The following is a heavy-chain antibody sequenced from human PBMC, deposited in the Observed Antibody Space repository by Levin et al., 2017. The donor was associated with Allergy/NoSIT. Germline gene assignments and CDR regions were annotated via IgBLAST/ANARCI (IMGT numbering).Heavy chain of an antibody. Sequence: KVSCQGSGYSFTSYWIGWVRQMPGKGLEWMGIIYPGDSDTRDSPSFQGQVTISADKSISTAYLQWSSLKASDTAIYYCARRGTRDYYYYMDVWGKGTTVTVSS. V-gene: IGHV5-51*01. CDR2: IYPGDSDT. CDR1: GYSFTSYW. CDR3: ARRGTRDYYYYMDV. D-gene: IGHD1-1*01. J-gene: IGHJ6*03.